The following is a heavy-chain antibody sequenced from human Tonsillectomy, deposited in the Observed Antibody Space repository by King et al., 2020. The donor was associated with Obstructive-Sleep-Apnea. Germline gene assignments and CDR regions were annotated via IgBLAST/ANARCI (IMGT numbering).Heavy chain of an antibody. Sequence: QLQESGPGLVKPSQTLSLTCTVSGGSLSSGVYYWSWIRQPPGKGLEWMGDIYYSGSTYYNPSLKSRVTISVDTSKNQFSLKLSSVTAADTDVYYCARASGYYSGDFDYWGQGTLVTVSS. J-gene: IGHJ4*02. CDR1: GGSLSSGVYY. V-gene: IGHV4-30-4*01. CDR2: IYYSGST. CDR3: ARASGYYSGDFDY. D-gene: IGHD3-22*01.